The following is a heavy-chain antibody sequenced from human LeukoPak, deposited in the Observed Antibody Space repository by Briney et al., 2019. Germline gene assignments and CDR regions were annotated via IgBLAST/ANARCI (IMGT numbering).Heavy chain of an antibody. V-gene: IGHV4-38-2*02. CDR3: ARRAYSSSWSGYYYYYMDV. CDR1: GYSISSGYY. J-gene: IGHJ6*03. CDR2: IYHSGST. D-gene: IGHD6-13*01. Sequence: SETLSLTCTVSGYSISSGYYWGWIRQPPGKGLEWIGSIYHSGSTYYNPSLKSRVTISVDTSKNQFSLKLSSVTAADTAVYYCARRAYSSSWSGYYYYYMDVWGKGTTVTISS.